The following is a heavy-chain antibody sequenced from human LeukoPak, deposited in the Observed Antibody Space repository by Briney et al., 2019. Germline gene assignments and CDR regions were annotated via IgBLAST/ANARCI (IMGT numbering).Heavy chain of an antibody. Sequence: GGSLRLSCAASGFTFSSYAMSWVRQAPGKGLEWVSAISGSGGSTYYADSVKGRFTISRDNSKNTLYLQMNSLRAEHTAVYYCAKEEGVDYDILTGYYPWGQGTLVTVSS. V-gene: IGHV3-23*01. D-gene: IGHD3-9*01. CDR3: AKEEGVDYDILTGYYP. J-gene: IGHJ5*02. CDR1: GFTFSSYA. CDR2: ISGSGGST.